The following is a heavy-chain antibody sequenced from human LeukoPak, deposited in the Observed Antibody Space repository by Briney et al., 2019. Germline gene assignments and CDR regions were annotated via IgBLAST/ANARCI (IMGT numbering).Heavy chain of an antibody. Sequence: AGGSLRLSCAASGFTFSSYAMSWVRQAPGKGLEWVSLISASGGSTYYADSMQGRFTVSRDNSKNTLYLQIDSLRAEDTAVYYCAKDLPLGYWPRTPLVLNYFDPWGQGTLVTVSS. V-gene: IGHV3-23*01. J-gene: IGHJ5*02. CDR3: AKDLPLGYWPRTPLVLNYFDP. CDR2: ISASGGST. D-gene: IGHD2-15*01. CDR1: GFTFSSYA.